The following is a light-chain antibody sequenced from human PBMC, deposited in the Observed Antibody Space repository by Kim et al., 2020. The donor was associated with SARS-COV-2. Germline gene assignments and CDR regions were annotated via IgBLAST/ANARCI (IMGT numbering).Light chain of an antibody. Sequence: LRQAVRITCQGDSLRSYLASWYQQKPGQAPLIVIYGKNNRPSGIPDRFSGSTSGDTASLTISGAQAEDEAIYYCNSRDDSGDHLVVFGGGTQLTVL. CDR2: GKN. J-gene: IGLJ3*02. V-gene: IGLV3-19*01. CDR1: SLRSYL. CDR3: NSRDDSGDHLVV.